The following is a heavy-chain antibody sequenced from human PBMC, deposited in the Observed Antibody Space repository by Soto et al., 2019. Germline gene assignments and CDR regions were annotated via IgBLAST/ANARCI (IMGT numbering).Heavy chain of an antibody. CDR3: ARDSHFDWSPRVDV. D-gene: IGHD3-9*01. CDR2: IIPIFGTA. J-gene: IGHJ6*02. CDR1: GGTFSSYA. Sequence: SVKVSCKASGGTFSSYAISWVRQAPGQGLEWMGGIIPIFGTANYAQKFQGRVTITADKSTSTAYMKLSSVTAADTAVYYCARDSHFDWSPRVDVWGQGTTVTVSS. V-gene: IGHV1-69*06.